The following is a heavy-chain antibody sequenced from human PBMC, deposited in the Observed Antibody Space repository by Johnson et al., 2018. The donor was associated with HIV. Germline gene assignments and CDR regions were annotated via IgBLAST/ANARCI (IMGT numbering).Heavy chain of an antibody. CDR1: GFTFSSYD. CDR3: ARATSASGTDNDAFDI. J-gene: IGHJ3*02. Sequence: MLLVESGGGLVQPGGSLRLSCAASGFTFSSYDMHWVRQATGQGLEWVSAISGSGDSTYYADSVKGRFTISRDNSKNTLYVQMNSLRAEDTAIYHCARATSASGTDNDAFDIWGQGTMVTVSS. CDR2: ISGSGDST. D-gene: IGHD6-13*01. V-gene: IGHV3-23*04.